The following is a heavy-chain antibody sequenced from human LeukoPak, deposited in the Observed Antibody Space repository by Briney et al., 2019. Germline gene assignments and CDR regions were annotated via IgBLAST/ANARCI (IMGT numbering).Heavy chain of an antibody. V-gene: IGHV3-66*01. CDR3: ARARTNYDYVWGSSSDAFDI. J-gene: IGHJ3*02. Sequence: GGSLRLSCAASGFTVSSNYMSWVRQAPGKGLEWVSVIYSGGSTYYADSVKGRFTISRDNSKNTLYLQMNSLRAEDTAVYYCARARTNYDYVWGSSSDAFDIWGQGTMVTVSS. CDR1: GFTVSSNY. D-gene: IGHD3-16*01. CDR2: IYSGGST.